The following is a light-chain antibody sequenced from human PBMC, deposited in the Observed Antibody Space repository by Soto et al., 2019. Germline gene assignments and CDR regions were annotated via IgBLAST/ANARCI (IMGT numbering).Light chain of an antibody. Sequence: IQLTQSPSSLSASVGDRVTITCRASQGISSYLAWYQQKPGKAPKLLIYAASTLQSGVPSRFSGSASGTDFNLPISSLQAEDYATKYCQQLNSYPLTFGGGTKVEIK. CDR3: QQLNSYPLT. CDR2: AAS. CDR1: QGISSY. V-gene: IGKV1-9*01. J-gene: IGKJ4*01.